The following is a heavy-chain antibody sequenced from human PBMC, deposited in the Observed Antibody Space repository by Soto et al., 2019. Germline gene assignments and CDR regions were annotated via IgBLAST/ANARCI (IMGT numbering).Heavy chain of an antibody. V-gene: IGHV1-18*04. D-gene: IGHD1-26*01. CDR3: ALASYPFDY. CDR2: ISAYNGNT. J-gene: IGHJ4*02. Sequence: ASVNASCKASGYKFTCYVRRWVRQAPGQGLEWMGWISAYNGNTNYAQKLQGRVTMTTDTSTSTAYMELRSLRSDDTAVYYCALASYPFDYWGQGTLVTGSS. CDR1: GYKFTCYV.